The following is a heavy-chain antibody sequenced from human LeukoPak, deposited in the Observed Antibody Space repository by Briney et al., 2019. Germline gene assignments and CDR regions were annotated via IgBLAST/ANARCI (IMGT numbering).Heavy chain of an antibody. CDR2: IYHSGST. D-gene: IGHD6-19*01. V-gene: IGHV4-59*08. Sequence: SETLSLTCTVSGGSISSYYWSWIRQPPGKGLEWIGSIYHSGSTYYNPSLKSRVTISLDTSKNQFSLKLRSVTAADTAVYYCARISSDWPHYYFDYWGQGALVTVSS. J-gene: IGHJ4*02. CDR3: ARISSDWPHYYFDY. CDR1: GGSISSYY.